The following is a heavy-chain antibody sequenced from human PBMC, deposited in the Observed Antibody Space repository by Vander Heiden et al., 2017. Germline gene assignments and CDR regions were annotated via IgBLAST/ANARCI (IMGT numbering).Heavy chain of an antibody. J-gene: IGHJ3*02. D-gene: IGHD3-10*01. V-gene: IGHV3-48*02. CDR1: GFTFRYYS. CDR3: ASLMVRGVMRGVAFDI. Sequence: EVQLLESGGGLVQPGGSLRLSCAASGFTFRYYSINWVRQAPGKGLEWVSHISGSADDIHYADSVKGRFTISRDNARNSLYLQMNSLRDEDTAVYYCASLMVRGVMRGVAFDIWGQGTMVTVSS. CDR2: ISGSADDI.